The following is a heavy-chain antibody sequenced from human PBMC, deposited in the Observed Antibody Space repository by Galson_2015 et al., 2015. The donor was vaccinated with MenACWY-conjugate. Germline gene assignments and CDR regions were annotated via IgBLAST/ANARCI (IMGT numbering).Heavy chain of an antibody. J-gene: IGHJ5*02. Sequence: SCKASGGTFSSYAISWVRQAPGQGLEWMGGIIPIFGTANYAQKFQGRVTITADESTSTAYMELSSLRSEDTAVYYCARVVSFRSSWYLGWFDPWGQGTLVTVSS. CDR1: GGTFSSYA. D-gene: IGHD6-13*01. CDR3: ARVVSFRSSWYLGWFDP. CDR2: IIPIFGTA. V-gene: IGHV1-69*01.